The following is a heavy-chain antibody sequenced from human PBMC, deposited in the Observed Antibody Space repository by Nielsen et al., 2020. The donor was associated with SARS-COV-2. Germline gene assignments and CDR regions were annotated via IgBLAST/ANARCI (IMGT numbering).Heavy chain of an antibody. CDR1: GYTFTGYY. D-gene: IGHD4-11*01. CDR2: INPNSGGT. J-gene: IGHJ6*02. CDR3: ARDPVTAGYYYYGMDV. V-gene: IGHV1-2*06. Sequence: ASVKVSCKASGYTFTGYYMHWVRQAPGQGLEWMGRINPNSGGTNYAQKFQGRVTMTRDTSISTAYMELSRLRSDDTAVYYCARDPVTAGYYYYGMDVWGQGTTVTVSS.